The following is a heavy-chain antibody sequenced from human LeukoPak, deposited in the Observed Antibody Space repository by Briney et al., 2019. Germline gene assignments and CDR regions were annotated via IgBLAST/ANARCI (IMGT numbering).Heavy chain of an antibody. V-gene: IGHV3-30*03. CDR3: ARVAVAGIDGRFDP. D-gene: IGHD6-19*01. Sequence: QTGGSLRLSCAASGFTFSSYAMHWVRQAPGKGLEWVALISYDGSNKYYADSVKGRFTISRDNSKNTLYLQMNSLRAEDTAIYYCARVAVAGIDGRFDPWGQGTLVTVSS. CDR2: ISYDGSNK. J-gene: IGHJ5*02. CDR1: GFTFSSYA.